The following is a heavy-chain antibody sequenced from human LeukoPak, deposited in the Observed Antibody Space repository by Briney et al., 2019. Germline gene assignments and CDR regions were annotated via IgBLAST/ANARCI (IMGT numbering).Heavy chain of an antibody. CDR1: GFTFSSYE. CDR2: IASGGGANR. J-gene: IGHJ6*02. CDR3: ARIGTTTRGPAGLDV. D-gene: IGHD2/OR15-2a*01. V-gene: IGHV3-48*03. Sequence: QPGGSLTLSCAASGFTFSSYEMNWVRQAPGNGLEWVSYIASGGGANRFYSESVKGRFTISRDNAKNSLYLHMNSLRAEDTGVYYCARIGTTTRGPAGLDVWGQGTTVTVSS.